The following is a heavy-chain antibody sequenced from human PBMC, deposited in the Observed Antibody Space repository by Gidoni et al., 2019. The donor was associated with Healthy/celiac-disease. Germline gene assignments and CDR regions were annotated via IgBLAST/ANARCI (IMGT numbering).Heavy chain of an antibody. CDR2: ISGSGGST. CDR3: AKEAYSSSTPSSLDY. V-gene: IGHV3-23*01. D-gene: IGHD6-6*01. CDR1: GITFSSYA. Sequence: EVQLLESGGGWVQPAGSLRLACSASGITFSSYAMRWVRQAPGKGLEWVSAISGSGGSTYYADSVKGRFTISRDNSKNTLYLQMNSLRAEDTAVYYCAKEAYSSSTPSSLDYWGQGTLVTVSS. J-gene: IGHJ4*02.